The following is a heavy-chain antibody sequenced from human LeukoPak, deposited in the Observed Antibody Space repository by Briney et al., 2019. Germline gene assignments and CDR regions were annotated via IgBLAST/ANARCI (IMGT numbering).Heavy chain of an antibody. J-gene: IGHJ4*02. CDR2: IYYSGST. CDR1: GGSISSGGYY. D-gene: IGHD2-15*01. CDR3: AKDRGETFYCSGGSCYSEY. V-gene: IGHV4-31*03. Sequence: SQTLSLTCTVSGGSISSGGYYWSWIRQHPGKGLEWIGYIYYSGSTYYNPSLKSRVTISVDTSKNQFSLKLSSVTAADTAVYYCAKDRGETFYCSGGSCYSEYWGQGALVTVSS.